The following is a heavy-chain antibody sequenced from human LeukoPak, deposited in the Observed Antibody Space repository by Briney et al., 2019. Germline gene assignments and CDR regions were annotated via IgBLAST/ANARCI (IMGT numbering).Heavy chain of an antibody. CDR3: ARDMLAVPSNWFDP. V-gene: IGHV1-46*01. Sequence: ASVKVSCKASGYTFTGYYIHWVRQAPGQGLEWMGVINPSGGGTSYAQKFQGRVTMTRDTSTSTVYMDLRSLRSEDTAVYFCARDMLAVPSNWFDPGAREPWSPSPQ. CDR2: INPSGGGT. D-gene: IGHD2-8*01. J-gene: IGHJ5*02. CDR1: GYTFTGYY.